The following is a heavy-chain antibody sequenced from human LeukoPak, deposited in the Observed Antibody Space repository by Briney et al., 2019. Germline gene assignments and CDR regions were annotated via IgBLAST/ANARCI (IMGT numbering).Heavy chain of an antibody. CDR3: AKDSKYSSSWAYYYYGMDV. J-gene: IGHJ6*04. Sequence: GGSLRLSCAASGFTFSSYAMSWVRQAPGKGLEWVSAISGSGGGTYYADSVKGRFTISRDNSKNTLYLQMNSLRAEDTAVYYCAKDSKYSSSWAYYYYGMDVWGKGTTVTVSS. CDR2: ISGSGGGT. CDR1: GFTFSSYA. D-gene: IGHD6-13*01. V-gene: IGHV3-23*01.